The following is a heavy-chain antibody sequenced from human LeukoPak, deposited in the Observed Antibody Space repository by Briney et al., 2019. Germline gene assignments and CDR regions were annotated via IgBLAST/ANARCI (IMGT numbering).Heavy chain of an antibody. CDR1: GGTFSSYT. Sequence: ASVKVSCKASGGTFSSYTISWVRQAPGQGLEWMGRIIPVLGIANYAQKFQGRVTITADKSTSTAYMELSSLRSEDTAVYYCASLGGGITISLGTQSYLGYWGQGTLVTVSS. V-gene: IGHV1-69*02. D-gene: IGHD3-3*01. J-gene: IGHJ4*02. CDR2: IIPVLGIA. CDR3: ASLGGGITISLGTQSYLGY.